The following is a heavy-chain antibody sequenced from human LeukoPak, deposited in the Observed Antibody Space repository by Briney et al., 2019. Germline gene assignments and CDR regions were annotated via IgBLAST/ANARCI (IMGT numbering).Heavy chain of an antibody. CDR3: ARDYGSSWYPFDY. J-gene: IGHJ4*02. CDR2: IDGAGSTT. D-gene: IGHD6-13*01. Sequence: AGTLTLSCAASGFIFSSYWMHWVRQAPGKGLVWVSRIDGAGSTTNYADSVKGRFTISRDNAKNTLYLQMNSLRAEDTAVYYCARDYGSSWYPFDYWGQGTLVTVSS. V-gene: IGHV3-74*01. CDR1: GFIFSSYW.